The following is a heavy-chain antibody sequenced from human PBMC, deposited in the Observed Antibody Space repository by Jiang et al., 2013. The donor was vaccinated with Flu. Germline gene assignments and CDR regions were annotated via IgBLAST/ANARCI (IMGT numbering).Heavy chain of an antibody. J-gene: IGHJ4*02. D-gene: IGHD3-3*01. CDR2: ISSSGRTI. V-gene: IGHV3-48*03. Sequence: PGKGLEWVSYISSSGRTIYYADSVKGRFTISRDNAKNSLYLQMNSLRAEDTAVYYCARLTERNWSGPPGGVDYWGQGTLVTVSS. CDR3: ARLTERNWSGPPGGVDY.